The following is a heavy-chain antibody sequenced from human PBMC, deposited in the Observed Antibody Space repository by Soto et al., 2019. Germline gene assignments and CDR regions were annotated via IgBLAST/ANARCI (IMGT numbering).Heavy chain of an antibody. D-gene: IGHD1-1*01. CDR1: GGSVSSNSYS. V-gene: IGHV4-39*07. Sequence: PSETLSLTCTVSGGSVSSNSYSWGWIRQSPGKGLEWIGTIYYSGSTNYNPSLKSRVTISVNTSKNQFSLKLTSVTAEDTAVYYCARDSPGTTFPDYWGQGTLVTVSS. CDR3: ARDSPGTTFPDY. J-gene: IGHJ4*02. CDR2: IYYSGST.